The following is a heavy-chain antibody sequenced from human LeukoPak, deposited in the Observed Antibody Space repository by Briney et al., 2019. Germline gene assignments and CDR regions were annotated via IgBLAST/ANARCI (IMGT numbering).Heavy chain of an antibody. CDR3: ARRTLTTGGHAFDV. J-gene: IGHJ3*01. V-gene: IGHV3-11*01. CDR1: GFTFSDHN. Sequence: GASLSLSCAANGFTFSDHNMGWMRQAQGKGLEWTSYMSGSGIYYAESVKGRFTISRDNAKNSVYLQLSSLRSEDSAGDCCARRTLTTGGHAFDVWGQGTLVTVSS. D-gene: IGHD1-1*01. CDR2: MSGSGI.